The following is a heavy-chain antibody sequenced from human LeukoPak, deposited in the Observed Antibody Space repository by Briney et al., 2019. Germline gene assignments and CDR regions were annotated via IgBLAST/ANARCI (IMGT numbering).Heavy chain of an antibody. D-gene: IGHD2-15*01. J-gene: IGHJ4*02. CDR3: ARVPTSLIFLDY. CDR2: ISYSGST. CDR1: GPSLGRSTYY. V-gene: IGHV4-39*01. Sequence: SETLSLTCTVSGPSLGRSTYYWGWIRQPPGKGLEWVASISYSGSTYYNPSLRSRVTMSVDTSKDQFSMKLNSVTAADTAVSYCARVPTSLIFLDYWGQGTLVTVSS.